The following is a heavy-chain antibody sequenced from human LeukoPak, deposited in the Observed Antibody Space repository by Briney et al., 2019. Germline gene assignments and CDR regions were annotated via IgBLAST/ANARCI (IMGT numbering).Heavy chain of an antibody. D-gene: IGHD6-13*01. CDR3: ARDAPQVPAAGVLAS. CDR2: MYSRGDT. CDR1: GFTVSDNY. V-gene: IGHV3-53*01. J-gene: IGHJ5*02. Sequence: GGSLRLSCAASGFTVSDNYMSWVRQAPGKGLEWVSVMYSRGDTYYANSVKGRFTFSRDISKNTEYLQMKGLRTEDTAMYYCARDAPQVPAAGVLASWGQGTLVIVSS.